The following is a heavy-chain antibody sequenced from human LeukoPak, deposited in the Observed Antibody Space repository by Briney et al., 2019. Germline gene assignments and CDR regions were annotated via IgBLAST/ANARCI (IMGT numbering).Heavy chain of an antibody. Sequence: GASVKVSCKASGYTFTSYAMHWVRQAPGQRLEWMGWINAGNGNTKYSQKFQGWVTMTRDTSISTAYMELSRLRSDDTAVYYCARGLRSYYIVGGFYYGMDVWGQGTTVTVSS. CDR2: INAGNGNT. CDR1: GYTFTSYA. CDR3: ARGLRSYYIVGGFYYGMDV. J-gene: IGHJ6*02. V-gene: IGHV1-3*01. D-gene: IGHD3-10*01.